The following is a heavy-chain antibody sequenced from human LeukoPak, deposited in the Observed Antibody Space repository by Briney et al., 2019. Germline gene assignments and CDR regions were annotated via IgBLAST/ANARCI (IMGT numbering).Heavy chain of an antibody. Sequence: SETLFLTCTVSGGSIGGYFWSWLRQPPGKGLEWVGWIFYNGSTNYNSSLKSRLTMSVDASKNQFYLKLNSVTAADTAVYYCARYSSDHDGRHFEFWGQGILVTVSS. CDR3: ARYSSDHDGRHFEF. CDR1: GGSIGGYF. J-gene: IGHJ4*02. D-gene: IGHD2-21*01. CDR2: IFYNGST. V-gene: IGHV4-59*01.